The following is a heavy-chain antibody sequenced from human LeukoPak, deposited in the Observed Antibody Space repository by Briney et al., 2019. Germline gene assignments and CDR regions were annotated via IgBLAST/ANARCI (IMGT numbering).Heavy chain of an antibody. CDR2: IYYSGST. CDR1: GGSISSYY. D-gene: IGHD5-12*01. J-gene: IGHJ4*02. V-gene: IGHV4-59*12. Sequence: SETLSLTCTVSGGSISSYYWSWIRQPPGKGLEWIGYIYYSGSTNYNPSLKSRVTISVDTSKNQFSLKLSSVTAADTAVYYCARGRRGYSGYDFGYWGQGTLVTVSS. CDR3: ARGRRGYSGYDFGY.